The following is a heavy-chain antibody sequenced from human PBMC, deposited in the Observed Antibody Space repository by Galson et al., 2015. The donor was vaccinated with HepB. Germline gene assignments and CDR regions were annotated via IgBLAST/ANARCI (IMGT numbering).Heavy chain of an antibody. Sequence: LRLSCAASGFTFTNYGMHWVRQAPGKGLEWVAFIRYDGNNEYYADSVKGRFTISRDNSKNTVYLQMNSLRAEDTAVYFCARGADCGGDCYLWGGAFDIWGQGTMVTVCS. D-gene: IGHD2-21*02. J-gene: IGHJ3*02. CDR2: IRYDGNNE. V-gene: IGHV3-30*02. CDR3: ARGADCGGDCYLWGGAFDI. CDR1: GFTFTNYG.